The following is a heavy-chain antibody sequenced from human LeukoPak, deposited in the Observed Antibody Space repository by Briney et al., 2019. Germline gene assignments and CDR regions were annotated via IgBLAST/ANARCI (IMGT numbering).Heavy chain of an antibody. V-gene: IGHV3-30*02. J-gene: IGHJ4*02. CDR3: AKDLRGYSYGLNFDY. D-gene: IGHD5-18*01. CDR1: GFTFSSYG. CDR2: IQYDGSNE. Sequence: SGGSLRLSCAASGFTFSSYGMHWVRQAPGKGLEWVAYIQYDGSNEQYAHSVKGRFRISRDSSKNILYLQMNSLRAEDTAVYYCAKDLRGYSYGLNFDYWGQGTLVTVSS.